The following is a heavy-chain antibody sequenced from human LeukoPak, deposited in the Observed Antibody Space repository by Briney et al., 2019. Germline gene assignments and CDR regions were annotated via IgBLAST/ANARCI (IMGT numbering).Heavy chain of an antibody. CDR1: GFTFSSYS. CDR3: ARDPYSGSYGDSYYYYMDV. J-gene: IGHJ6*03. V-gene: IGHV3-21*01. CDR2: ISSSSSYI. D-gene: IGHD1-26*01. Sequence: GGSLRLSCAASGFTFSSYSMNWVRQAPGKGLEWVSSISSSSSYIYYADSVKGRFTISRDNAKNSLYLQMNSLRAEDTAIYYCARDPYSGSYGDSYYYYMDVWGKGTTVTISS.